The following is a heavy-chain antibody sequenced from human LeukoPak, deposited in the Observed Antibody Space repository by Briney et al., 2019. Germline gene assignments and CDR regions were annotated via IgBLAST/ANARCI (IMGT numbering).Heavy chain of an antibody. CDR3: AKDRLEVVVAATHWGDWFDP. D-gene: IGHD2-15*01. J-gene: IGHJ5*02. CDR1: GFTFSSYG. Sequence: GGSLRLSCAASGFTFSSYGMHWVRQAPGKGLEWVAVISYDGSNKYYADSVKGRFTISRDNSKNTLYLQMNSLRAEDTAVYYCAKDRLEVVVAATHWGDWFDPWGQGTLVTVSS. V-gene: IGHV3-30*18. CDR2: ISYDGSNK.